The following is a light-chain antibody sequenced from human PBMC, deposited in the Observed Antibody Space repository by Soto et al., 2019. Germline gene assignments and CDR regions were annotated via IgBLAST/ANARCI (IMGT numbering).Light chain of an antibody. CDR3: MQRIEFPLT. Sequence: DIVMTQTPLSLTVTPGEPASISCRSSQSLLDSDDGNTYLDWYLQKPGQSPQLLIYTVSYRASGVPDRFSGSGSGTDFTLKISRVEAKDVGVYYGMQRIEFPLTVGGGTKVDIK. V-gene: IGKV2-40*01. J-gene: IGKJ4*02. CDR2: TVS. CDR1: QSLLDSDDGNTY.